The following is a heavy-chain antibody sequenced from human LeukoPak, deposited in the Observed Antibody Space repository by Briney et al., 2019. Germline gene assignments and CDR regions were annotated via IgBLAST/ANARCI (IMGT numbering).Heavy chain of an antibody. CDR2: IYPGDSDT. CDR1: GYSFTSYW. J-gene: IGHJ4*02. CDR3: ARGAMVRGVKFSPTSIDY. Sequence: GESLKISCKGSGYSFTSYWIGWVRQMPGKGLEWMGIIYPGDSDTRYSPSFQGQVTISADKSISTAYLQWSSLKASDTAMYYCARGAMVRGVKFSPTSIDYWGQGTLVTVSS. V-gene: IGHV5-51*01. D-gene: IGHD3-10*01.